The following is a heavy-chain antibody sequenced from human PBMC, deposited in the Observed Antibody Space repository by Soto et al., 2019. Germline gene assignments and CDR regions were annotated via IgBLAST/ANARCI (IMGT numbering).Heavy chain of an antibody. V-gene: IGHV4-59*01. D-gene: IGHD2-2*02. Sequence: QVQLQESGPGLVKPSETLSLTCTVSGGSISSYYWSWIRQPPGKGLEWIGYIYYSGSTNYNPSLKSRVTISVDTSKNQFSLKLSSVTAADTAVYYCARDSIPNGGFDPWGQGTLVTVSS. J-gene: IGHJ5*02. CDR1: GGSISSYY. CDR3: ARDSIPNGGFDP. CDR2: IYYSGST.